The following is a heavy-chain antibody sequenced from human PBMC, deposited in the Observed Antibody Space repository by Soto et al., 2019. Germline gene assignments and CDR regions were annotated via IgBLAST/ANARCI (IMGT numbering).Heavy chain of an antibody. V-gene: IGHV3-7*03. CDR1: GFSFSSYW. CDR2: IKEDGGEQ. D-gene: IGHD4-4*01. Sequence: GGSLRLSCAASGFSFSSYWMSWVRQAPGKGPEWVANIKEDGGEQHYVDSVKGRFTISRDNTENSLFLQTNNLRAEDSAIYYCAITTSTVSYWFDPWGPGTQVTVSS. J-gene: IGHJ5*02. CDR3: AITTSTVSYWFDP.